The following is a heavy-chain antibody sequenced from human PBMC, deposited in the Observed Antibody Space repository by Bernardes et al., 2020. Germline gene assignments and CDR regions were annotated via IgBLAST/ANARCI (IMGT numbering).Heavy chain of an antibody. Sequence: GGSLRLSCAASGFTFSSYDMHWVRQATGKGLEWVSAIGTAGDTYYPGSVKGRFTISRENAKNSLYLQMNSLRAGDTAVYYCARAVTRGPPYWYFDLWGRGTLVTVSS. V-gene: IGHV3-13*01. D-gene: IGHD4-17*01. J-gene: IGHJ2*01. CDR2: IGTAGDT. CDR3: ARAVTRGPPYWYFDL. CDR1: GFTFSSYD.